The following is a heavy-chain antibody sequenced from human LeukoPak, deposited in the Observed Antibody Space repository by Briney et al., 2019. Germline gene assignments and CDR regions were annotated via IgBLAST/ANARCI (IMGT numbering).Heavy chain of an antibody. D-gene: IGHD3-10*01. CDR3: ARVAVLLWFGELGGWFDP. Sequence: SVKVSCKASGGTFSSYAISWVRQAPGQGLEWMGGIIPIFGTANYAQKFQGRVTITADESTSTAYMELSSLRSEDTAVYYCARVAVLLWFGELGGWFDPWGQGTLVTVSS. CDR1: GGTFSSYA. CDR2: IIPIFGTA. J-gene: IGHJ5*02. V-gene: IGHV1-69*13.